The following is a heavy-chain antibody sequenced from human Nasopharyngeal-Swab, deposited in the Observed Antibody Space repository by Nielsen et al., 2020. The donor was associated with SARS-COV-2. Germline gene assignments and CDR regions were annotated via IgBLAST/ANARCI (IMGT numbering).Heavy chain of an antibody. CDR3: AKERGGRSLDS. CDR1: GFNFTSYA. J-gene: IGHJ4*02. Sequence: GESLKISCSASGFNFTSYAIHCVRQPPGKGLEWVAVVSYDGTNTFYADSVKGRFAISRDNSKSTVSLQMNSLRSEDTAVYYCAKERGGRSLDSWGQGTLVTVSS. CDR2: VSYDGTNT. V-gene: IGHV3-30-3*02. D-gene: IGHD3-16*01.